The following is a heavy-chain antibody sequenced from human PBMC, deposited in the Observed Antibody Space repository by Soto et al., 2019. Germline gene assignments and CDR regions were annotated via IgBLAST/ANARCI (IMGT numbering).Heavy chain of an antibody. CDR2: IKRDGSET. CDR1: GFNISNNW. V-gene: IGHV3-7*04. Sequence: PGGSLRLSCAASGFNISNNWMTWVRQAPGKGLEWVANIKRDGSETFYVDSVKGRFTVSRDNAMNSVFLQMISLRAEDTAVYYCARIQYDEGTKYRYFDLWGRGTLVTVSS. J-gene: IGHJ2*01. CDR3: ARIQYDEGTKYRYFDL. D-gene: IGHD4-4*01.